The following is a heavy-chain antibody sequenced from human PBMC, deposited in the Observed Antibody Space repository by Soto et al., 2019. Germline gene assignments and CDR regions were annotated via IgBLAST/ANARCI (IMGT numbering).Heavy chain of an antibody. D-gene: IGHD2-15*01. CDR1: GYTFTGYY. J-gene: IGHJ6*02. V-gene: IGHV1-2*04. CDR2: INPNSGGT. CDR3: ARGIIYCSGGSCNYYYYGMDV. Sequence: GASVKVSCKASGYTFTGYYMHWVRQAPGQGLEWVGWINPNSGGTNYAQKFQGWVTMTRDTSISTAYMELSRLRSDDTAVYYCARGIIYCSGGSCNYYYYGMDVWGQGTTVTVSS.